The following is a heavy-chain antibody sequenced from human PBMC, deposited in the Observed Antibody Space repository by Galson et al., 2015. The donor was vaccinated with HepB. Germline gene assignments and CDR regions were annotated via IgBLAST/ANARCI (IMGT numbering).Heavy chain of an antibody. CDR2: IYYSGST. Sequence: TLSLTCTVSGGSISSGGYYWSWIRQHPGKGLEWIGYIYYSGSTYYNPSLKSRVTISVDTSKNQFSLKLSSVTAADTAVYYCARVEWGAYCSGGSCVAGAFDYWGQGTLVTVSS. D-gene: IGHD2-15*01. CDR3: ARVEWGAYCSGGSCVAGAFDY. J-gene: IGHJ4*02. CDR1: GGSISSGGYY. V-gene: IGHV4-31*03.